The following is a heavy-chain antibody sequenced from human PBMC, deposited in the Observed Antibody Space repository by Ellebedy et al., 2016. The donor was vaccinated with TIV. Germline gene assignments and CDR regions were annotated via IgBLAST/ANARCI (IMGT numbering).Heavy chain of an antibody. CDR2: INAGNGNT. D-gene: IGHD3-3*01. CDR1: GFTFTTYA. V-gene: IGHV1-3*01. CDR3: ARAKVGHNDFWSGYECFDY. J-gene: IGHJ4*02. Sequence: ASVKVSCKASGFTFTTYAMHWVRQAPGQRLEWMGWINAGNGNTKYSQKFQGRVTITRDTSASAAYVEVSSLRSEDTAVYFCARAKVGHNDFWSGYECFDYWGQGTLVTVSS.